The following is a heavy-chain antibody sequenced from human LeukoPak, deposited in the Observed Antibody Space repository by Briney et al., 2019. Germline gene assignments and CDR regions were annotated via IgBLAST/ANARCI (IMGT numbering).Heavy chain of an antibody. CDR1: GFTFSSYA. J-gene: IGHJ4*02. CDR2: ISGSGGST. Sequence: GGSLRLSCAASGFTFSSYAMSWVRQAPGQGLEWVSAISGSGGSTYYADSVQGRFTISRDNSNNELYPQKKSLMTEDTAVYYCAEGSYYDILTGYYYYFDYWGQGTLVTVSS. D-gene: IGHD3-9*01. CDR3: AEGSYYDILTGYYYYFDY. V-gene: IGHV3-23*01.